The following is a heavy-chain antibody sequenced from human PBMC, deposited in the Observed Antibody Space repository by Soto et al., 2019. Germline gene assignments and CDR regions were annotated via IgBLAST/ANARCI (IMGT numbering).Heavy chain of an antibody. D-gene: IGHD3-3*01. CDR3: ARDQGITTFGVYSMYYYGMDV. V-gene: IGHV1-18*01. Sequence: ASVKVSCKASGYTFTNSGINWVRQAPGQGLEWMGWISTDNGNTNYAQHLQGRVSMTTDTYTSTAFMDLRSLRSDVTAVYYCARDQGITTFGVYSMYYYGMDVWGQGTTVTVSS. J-gene: IGHJ6*02. CDR2: ISTDNGNT. CDR1: GYTFTNSG.